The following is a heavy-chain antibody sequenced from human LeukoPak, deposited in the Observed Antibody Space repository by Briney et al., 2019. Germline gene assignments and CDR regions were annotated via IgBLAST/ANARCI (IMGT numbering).Heavy chain of an antibody. V-gene: IGHV3-73*01. CDR3: TTRGMTTVTARDY. Sequence: PGGSLRLSCAASGFTFSGSAMHWVRQASGKGLEWVGRIRSKANSYATAYAASVKGRFTISRDDSKNTAYLQMNSLKTEDTAVYYCTTRGMTTVTARDYWGQGTPVTVSS. J-gene: IGHJ4*02. CDR1: GFTFSGSA. D-gene: IGHD4-17*01. CDR2: IRSKANSYAT.